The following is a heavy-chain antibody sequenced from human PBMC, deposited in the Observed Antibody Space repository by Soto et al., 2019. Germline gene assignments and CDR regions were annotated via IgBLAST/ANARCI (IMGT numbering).Heavy chain of an antibody. D-gene: IGHD4-17*01. CDR3: ARLKDYFQQKNYYLAV. V-gene: IGHV5-51*01. CDR1: GYSFTSYW. J-gene: IGHJ6*03. CDR2: IYPGDSDT. Sequence: GESLKISCKGSGYSFTSYWIGWVRQMPGKGLEWMGIIYPGDSDTRYSPSFQGQVTISADKSISTAYLQWSSLKASDTAMYYCARLKDYFQQKNYYLAVWGKGTTVTVPS.